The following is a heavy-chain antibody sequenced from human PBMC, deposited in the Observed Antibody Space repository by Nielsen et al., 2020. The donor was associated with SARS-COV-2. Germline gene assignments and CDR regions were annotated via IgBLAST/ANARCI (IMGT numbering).Heavy chain of an antibody. Sequence: ASVKVSCKASGYTFTSYDINWVRQATGQGLEWMGWMNPNSGNTGYAQKFQGRVTMTRNTSISTAYMELSSLRSEDTAVYYCARRSTMIVVVITDDAFDIWGQGTMVTVSS. J-gene: IGHJ3*02. D-gene: IGHD3-22*01. CDR2: MNPNSGNT. CDR1: GYTFTSYD. V-gene: IGHV1-8*01. CDR3: ARRSTMIVVVITDDAFDI.